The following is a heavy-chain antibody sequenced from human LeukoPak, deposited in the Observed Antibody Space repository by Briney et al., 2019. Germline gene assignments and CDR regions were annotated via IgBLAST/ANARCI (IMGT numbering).Heavy chain of an antibody. V-gene: IGHV3-30*18. J-gene: IGHJ6*02. CDR1: GFTFSSYG. CDR2: ISYDGSNK. Sequence: GGSLRLSCAASGFTFSSYGMHWVRQAPGKGLEWVAVISYDGSNKYYADSVKGRFTISRDNSKNTLYLQMNSLRAEDTAVYYCAKDLLYSGSWYSPNYGMDVWGQGTTVTVSS. CDR3: AKDLLYSGSWYSPNYGMDV. D-gene: IGHD6-13*01.